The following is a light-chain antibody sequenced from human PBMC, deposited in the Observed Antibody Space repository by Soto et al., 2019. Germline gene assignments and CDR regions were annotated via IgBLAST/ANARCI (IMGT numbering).Light chain of an antibody. V-gene: IGKV3-20*01. CDR2: GAS. Sequence: IVLTQSPGTLSLSPGERATLSCRATQSVSSSFLAWYQQRPGQAPRLLIFGASNRATGIPDRFSGSGSGTDFRLTISRLEPEDCAVYYCQQYGNSITFGGGTKVEIK. CDR3: QQYGNSIT. CDR1: QSVSSSF. J-gene: IGKJ4*01.